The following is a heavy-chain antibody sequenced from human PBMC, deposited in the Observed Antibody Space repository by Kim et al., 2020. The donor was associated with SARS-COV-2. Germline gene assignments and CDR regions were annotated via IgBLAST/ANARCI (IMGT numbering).Heavy chain of an antibody. Sequence: GGSLRLSCAASGFTVSSNYMSWVRQAPGKGLEWVSVIYSGGSTYYADSVKGRFTISRDNSKNTLYLQMNSLRAEDTAVYYCARGPYSSGWTSFDYWGQGTLVTVSS. D-gene: IGHD6-19*01. J-gene: IGHJ4*02. CDR3: ARGPYSSGWTSFDY. CDR2: IYSGGST. V-gene: IGHV3-53*01. CDR1: GFTVSSNY.